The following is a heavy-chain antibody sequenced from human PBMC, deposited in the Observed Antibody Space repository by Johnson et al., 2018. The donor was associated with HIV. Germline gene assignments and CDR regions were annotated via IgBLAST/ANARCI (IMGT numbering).Heavy chain of an antibody. V-gene: IGHV3-66*02. J-gene: IGHJ3*02. CDR1: GFTVSSNY. CDR3: ARTRQGAFDI. CDR2: IYSGGST. Sequence: VTLVESGGGLVQPGGSLRLSCAASGFTVSSNYMSWVRQAPGKGLEWVSVIYSGGSTYYADSVKGRFTISRDNSKNTLYLQMNILRAEDTAVYYCARTRQGAFDIWGQGTMVTVSS.